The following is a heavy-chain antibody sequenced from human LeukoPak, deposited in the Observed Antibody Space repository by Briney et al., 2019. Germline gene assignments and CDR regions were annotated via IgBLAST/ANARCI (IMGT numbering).Heavy chain of an antibody. CDR1: GGSISSGGYY. J-gene: IGHJ6*02. D-gene: IGHD2-21*02. V-gene: IGHV4-31*03. CDR3: VRGDYYYDYGMDV. CDR2: IYYSGST. Sequence: PSQTLSLTCTVSGGSISSGGYYWSWIRQHPGTGLEWIGYIYYSGSTYYNPSLKSRVTISVDTSKNQFSLKLSSVTPEDTAVYYCVRGDYYYDYGMDVWGHGTTVTVSS.